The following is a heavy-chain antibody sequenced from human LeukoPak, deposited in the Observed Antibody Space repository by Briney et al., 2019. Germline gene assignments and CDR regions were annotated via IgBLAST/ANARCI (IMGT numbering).Heavy chain of an antibody. V-gene: IGHV4-4*09. Sequence: PSETLSLTCTVSGGSISSYYWSWIRQPPGKGLEWIGYIYTSGSTNYNPSLKSRVTISVDTSKNQFSLELSSVTAADTAVYYCARMGATTDWFDPWGQGTLVTVSS. CDR1: GGSISSYY. J-gene: IGHJ5*02. CDR3: ARMGATTDWFDP. D-gene: IGHD1-26*01. CDR2: IYTSGST.